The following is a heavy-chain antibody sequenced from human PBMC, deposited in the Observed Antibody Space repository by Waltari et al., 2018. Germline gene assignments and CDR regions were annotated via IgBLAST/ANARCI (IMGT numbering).Heavy chain of an antibody. Sequence: VQLVQSGAEVKKPGSSVKVSCKASGGTFSSYWMHWVGQAPGKGLVWVSRINSDGSSTSYADSVKGRFTISRDNAKNTLYLQMNSLRAEDTAVYYCARGEVVVAADWFDPWGQGTLVTVSS. CDR1: GGTFSSYW. CDR2: INSDGSST. D-gene: IGHD2-15*01. CDR3: ARGEVVVAADWFDP. V-gene: IGHV3-74*02. J-gene: IGHJ5*02.